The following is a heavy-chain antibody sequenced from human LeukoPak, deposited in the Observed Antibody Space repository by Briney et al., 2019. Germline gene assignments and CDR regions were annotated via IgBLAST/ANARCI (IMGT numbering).Heavy chain of an antibody. CDR1: GFTFSSYG. CDR2: ISYDGSNK. D-gene: IGHD6-19*01. J-gene: IGHJ6*02. V-gene: IGHV3-30*03. Sequence: GRSLRLSCAAFGFTFSSYGMHWVRQAPGKGLEWVAVISYDGSNKYYADSVKGRFTISRDNSKNTLYLQMNSLRAEDTAVCYCATDNGGRGGWYGYYYYYGMDVWGQGTTVTVSS. CDR3: ATDNGGRGGWYGYYYYYGMDV.